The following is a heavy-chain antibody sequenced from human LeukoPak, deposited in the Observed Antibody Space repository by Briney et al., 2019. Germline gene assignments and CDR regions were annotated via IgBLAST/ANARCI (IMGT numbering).Heavy chain of an antibody. Sequence: PSETLSLTCTVSGDSVSAFYWSWLRQSPGTGLEWLGFIHYPASTAYNPSLKSRVTISLETSRNQLSLMLTSLTPADTAMYYCARGSSDVYWYLDVWGRGTLVTVSS. CDR1: GDSVSAFY. J-gene: IGHJ2*01. CDR2: IHYPAST. CDR3: ARGSSDVYWYLDV. D-gene: IGHD6-19*01. V-gene: IGHV4-59*02.